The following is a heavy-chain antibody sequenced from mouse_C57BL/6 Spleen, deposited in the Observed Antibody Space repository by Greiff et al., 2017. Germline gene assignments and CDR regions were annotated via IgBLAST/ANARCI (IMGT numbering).Heavy chain of an antibody. V-gene: IGHV1-52*01. CDR1: GYTFTSYW. Sequence: VQLQQPGAELVRPGSSVKLSCKASGYTFTSYWMHWVKQRPIQGLEWIGNIDPSDSETHYNQKFKDKATLTVDKSSSTAYMQLSSLTSEDSAVYYCARDYYYGSSYEGFAYWGQGTLVTVSA. CDR2: IDPSDSET. D-gene: IGHD1-1*01. J-gene: IGHJ3*01. CDR3: ARDYYYGSSYEGFAY.